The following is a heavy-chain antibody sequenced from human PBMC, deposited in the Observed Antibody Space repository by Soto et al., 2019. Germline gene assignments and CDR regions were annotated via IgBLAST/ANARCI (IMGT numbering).Heavy chain of an antibody. J-gene: IGHJ6*02. Sequence: QVQLVESGGGVVQPGRSLRLSCAASGFTFSSYGMHWVRQAPGKGLEWVAVIWYDGSNKYYADSVKGRFTISRDNSKNTLYLQINSLRAEDTAVYYCARDAVTTTYYYYGMDVWGQGTTVTVSS. CDR1: GFTFSSYG. D-gene: IGHD4-17*01. CDR2: IWYDGSNK. CDR3: ARDAVTTTYYYYGMDV. V-gene: IGHV3-33*01.